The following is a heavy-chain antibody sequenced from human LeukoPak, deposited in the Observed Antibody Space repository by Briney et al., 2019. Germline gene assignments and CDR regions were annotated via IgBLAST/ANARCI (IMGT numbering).Heavy chain of an antibody. Sequence: SETLSLACTVSGGSISSGSYYWSWIRQPAGKGLEWIGRIYTSGSTNYNPSLKSRVTISVDTSKNQFSLKLSSVTAAGTAVYYCARGALGNTAMAPFDYWGQGTLVTVSS. V-gene: IGHV4-61*02. CDR1: GGSISSGSYY. CDR3: ARGALGNTAMAPFDY. D-gene: IGHD5-18*01. CDR2: IYTSGST. J-gene: IGHJ4*02.